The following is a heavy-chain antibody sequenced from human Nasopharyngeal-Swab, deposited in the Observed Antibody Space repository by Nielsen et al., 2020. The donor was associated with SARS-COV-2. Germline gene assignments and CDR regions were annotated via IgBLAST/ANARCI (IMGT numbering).Heavy chain of an antibody. CDR2: IYYSGST. Sequence: SETLSLTCTVSGGSVSSGSYYWSWTRQPPGKGLEWIGYIYYSGSTNYNPSLKSRVTISVDTSKNQFSLKLSSVTAADTAVYYCARGGIITPDAFDIWGQGTMVTVSS. CDR3: ARGGIITPDAFDI. D-gene: IGHD1-14*01. V-gene: IGHV4-61*01. J-gene: IGHJ3*02. CDR1: GGSVSSGSYY.